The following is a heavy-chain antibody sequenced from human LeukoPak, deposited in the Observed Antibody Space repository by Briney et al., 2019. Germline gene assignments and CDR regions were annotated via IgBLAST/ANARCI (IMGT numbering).Heavy chain of an antibody. J-gene: IGHJ4*02. CDR2: INADGSNI. Sequence: PGGSLRLSCAASGFAFGTYWMYWVRQAPGKGLVWVSRINADGSNIAYADSVKGRFTISRDNARNTLYLQMNSLRADDTAVYYCAATMTSSLSYYWGQGTLVTVSS. CDR1: GFAFGTYW. V-gene: IGHV3-74*01. CDR3: AATMTSSLSYY. D-gene: IGHD5-24*01.